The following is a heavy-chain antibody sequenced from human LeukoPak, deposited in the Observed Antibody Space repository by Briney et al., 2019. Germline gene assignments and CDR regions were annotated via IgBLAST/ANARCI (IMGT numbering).Heavy chain of an antibody. V-gene: IGHV3-7*01. CDR1: GFTFSSHW. D-gene: IGHD2-15*01. CDR2: IKQDGSEK. J-gene: IGHJ5*02. Sequence: GGSLRLSCAASGFTFSSHWMSWVRQAPGKGLEWVANIKQDGSEKYYVDSVKGRFTISRDNAKNSLYLQMNSLRAEDTAVYYCARDDGVAGDRWFDPWGQGTLVTVSS. CDR3: ARDDGVAGDRWFDP.